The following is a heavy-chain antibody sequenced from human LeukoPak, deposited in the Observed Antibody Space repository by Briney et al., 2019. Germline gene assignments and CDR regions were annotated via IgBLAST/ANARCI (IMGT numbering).Heavy chain of an antibody. Sequence: GGSLRLSCAASGFTFSSYAMHWVRQAPGKGLEWVAVISYDGSNKYYADSVKGRFTISRDNSKNTLYLQMNSLRAEDTAVYYCARWETTVGTFDYWGQGTLVTVSS. CDR1: GFTFSSYA. CDR3: ARWETTVGTFDY. J-gene: IGHJ4*02. V-gene: IGHV3-30-3*01. CDR2: ISYDGSNK. D-gene: IGHD4-23*01.